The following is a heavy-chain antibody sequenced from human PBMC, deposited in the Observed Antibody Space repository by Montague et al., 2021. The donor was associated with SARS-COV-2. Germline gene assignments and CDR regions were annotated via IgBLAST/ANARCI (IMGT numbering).Heavy chain of an antibody. CDR2: IYYSGNT. CDR1: GGSITSSAYF. J-gene: IGHJ5*02. CDR3: ARDHSS. D-gene: IGHD2-21*01. Sequence: TLSLTCTVSGGSITSSAYFWSWIRQSPGKGLEWIGTIYYSGNTYSNPSLKSRLTISMDTSKSQVSLKLRSVTAADTAVFYCARDHSSWGQGTLVTVSS. V-gene: IGHV4-30-4*08.